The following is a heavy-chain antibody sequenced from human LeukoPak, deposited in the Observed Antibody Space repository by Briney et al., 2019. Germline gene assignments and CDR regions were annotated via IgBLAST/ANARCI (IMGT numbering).Heavy chain of an antibody. J-gene: IGHJ6*03. CDR2: ISGSGGST. CDR3: AKWRYAVTTIRYYYMDV. V-gene: IGHV3-23*01. CDR1: GFTFSSYA. Sequence: PGGSLRLSCAASGFTFSSYAMSWVRQAPGKGLEWVSAISGSGGSTYYADSVKGRFTISRDNSKNTLYLQMNSLRAEDTAVYYCAKWRYAVTTIRYYYMDVWGQGTLVTVSS. D-gene: IGHD4-17*01.